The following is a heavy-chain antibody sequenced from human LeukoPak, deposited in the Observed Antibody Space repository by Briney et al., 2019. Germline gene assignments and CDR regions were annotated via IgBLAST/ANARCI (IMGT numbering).Heavy chain of an antibody. Sequence: GASVKVSSKASVYTFTSYDINWVRQATGQGLEWMGWMNPNSGNTGYAQKFQGRVTMTRNTSISTAYMELSSLRSEDTAVYYCARLHSSGWYGGDAFDIWGQGTMVTVSS. CDR1: VYTFTSYD. CDR3: ARLHSSGWYGGDAFDI. D-gene: IGHD6-19*01. J-gene: IGHJ3*02. V-gene: IGHV1-8*01. CDR2: MNPNSGNT.